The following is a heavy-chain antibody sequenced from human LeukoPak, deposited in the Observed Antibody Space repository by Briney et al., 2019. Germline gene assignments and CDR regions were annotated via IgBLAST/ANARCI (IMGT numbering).Heavy chain of an antibody. V-gene: IGHV3-30*04. CDR1: GFTFSSSA. J-gene: IGHJ4*02. Sequence: GRSLRLSCAASGFTFSSSAMHWVRQAPGKGLEWVAVISYGGTTKIYAESVKGRFTISRDNSMDTLYLQMNSLTTEDTAVYYCAKAESPDILSGYYRSYFDHWGQGTLVTVSS. CDR2: ISYGGTTK. CDR3: AKAESPDILSGYYRSYFDH. D-gene: IGHD3-9*01.